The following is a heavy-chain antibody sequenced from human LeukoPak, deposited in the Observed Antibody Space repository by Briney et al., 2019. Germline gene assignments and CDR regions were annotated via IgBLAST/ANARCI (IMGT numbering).Heavy chain of an antibody. Sequence: PGGSLRLSCAASGFTFSDYYMSWIRQAPGKGLEWVSYISSSGSTIYYADSVKGRSTISRDNAKNSLYLQMNSLRAEDTAVYYCARCPAGLYYYYYMDVWGKGTTVTVSS. CDR3: ARCPAGLYYYYYMDV. J-gene: IGHJ6*03. D-gene: IGHD2-2*01. V-gene: IGHV3-11*04. CDR1: GFTFSDYY. CDR2: ISSSGSTI.